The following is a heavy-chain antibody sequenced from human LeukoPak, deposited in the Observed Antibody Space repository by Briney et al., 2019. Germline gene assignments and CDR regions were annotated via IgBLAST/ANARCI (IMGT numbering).Heavy chain of an antibody. V-gene: IGHV4-39*07. CDR2: IYYSGST. Sequence: GSLRLSCAASGFTFSSYATSWIRQPPGKGLEWIGSIYYSGSTYYNPSLKSRVTISVDTSKNQFSLKLSSVTAADTAVYYCARAPKENWFDPWGQGTLVTVSS. CDR3: ARAPKENWFDP. CDR1: GFTFSSYA. J-gene: IGHJ5*02.